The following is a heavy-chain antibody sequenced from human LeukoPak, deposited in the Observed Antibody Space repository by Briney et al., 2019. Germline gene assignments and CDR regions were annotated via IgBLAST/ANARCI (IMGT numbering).Heavy chain of an antibody. J-gene: IGHJ3*02. CDR3: ARRSQYYYDSRKAFGI. CDR1: GGSISSSSYC. D-gene: IGHD3-22*01. CDR2: INHSGST. V-gene: IGHV4-39*07. Sequence: SETLSLTCTVSGGSISSSSYCWGWIRQPPGKGLEWIGEINHSGSTNYNPSLKSRVTISVDTSKNQFSLKLSSVTAAGTAVYYCARRSQYYYDSRKAFGIWGQGTMVTVSS.